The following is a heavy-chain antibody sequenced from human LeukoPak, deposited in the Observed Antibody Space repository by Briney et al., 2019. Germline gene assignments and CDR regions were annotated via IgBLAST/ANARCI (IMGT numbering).Heavy chain of an antibody. CDR2: ITAYTGHA. CDR3: ARYRLSDSPINWFDP. CDR1: VYSFSSFG. D-gene: IGHD3-22*01. J-gene: IGHJ5*02. V-gene: IGHV1-18*01. Sequence: GASVKVSCKSSVYSFSSFGMTWVGQAPAQGLEWMGWITAYTGHAQYAQTFQGRVTMTPDTSTNTAYMELGSLTSDDTAVYYCARYRLSDSPINWFDPWGQGTLVTVSS.